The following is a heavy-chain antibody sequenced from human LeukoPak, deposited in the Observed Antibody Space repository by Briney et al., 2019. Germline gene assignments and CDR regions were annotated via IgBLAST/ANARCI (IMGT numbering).Heavy chain of an antibody. Sequence: ASVKVSCKASGYTFTSYDINWVRQATGQGLEWMGWMNPNSGNTGYAQKFQGRVTMTRNTSISTTYMELSSLRSKDTAVYYCARGWGQWGLAWGFDIWGQGTMVTVSS. D-gene: IGHD1-26*01. J-gene: IGHJ3*02. CDR1: GYTFTSYD. CDR2: MNPNSGNT. V-gene: IGHV1-8*01. CDR3: ARGWGQWGLAWGFDI.